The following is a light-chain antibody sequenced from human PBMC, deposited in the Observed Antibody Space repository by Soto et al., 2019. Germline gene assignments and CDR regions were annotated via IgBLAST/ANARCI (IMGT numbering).Light chain of an antibody. V-gene: IGLV2-11*01. CDR3: CSYAGSYTLL. Sequence: QSALTQPRSVSGSPGQSVTISCTGTSSDVGGYNYVSWYQQHPGKAPKLMIYDVTQRHSGVPDRFSGSKSGNTASLTISGLQAGDEADYHCCSYAGSYTLLFGGGTKLTVL. CDR1: SSDVGGYNY. CDR2: DVT. J-gene: IGLJ2*01.